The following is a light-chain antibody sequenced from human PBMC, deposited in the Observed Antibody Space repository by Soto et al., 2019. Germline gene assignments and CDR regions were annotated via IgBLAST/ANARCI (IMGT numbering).Light chain of an antibody. Sequence: EIVLTQSPATLSLSPGERATLSCRASHSVNTFLAWYQQKPGQAPRLIMDDASKRATFIPARFSGSGSGTDFIFTSSSLGREDFADYYCQRDSDWPPTFGGGTKVEIK. V-gene: IGKV3-11*01. J-gene: IGKJ4*01. CDR3: QRDSDWPPT. CDR1: HSVNTF. CDR2: DAS.